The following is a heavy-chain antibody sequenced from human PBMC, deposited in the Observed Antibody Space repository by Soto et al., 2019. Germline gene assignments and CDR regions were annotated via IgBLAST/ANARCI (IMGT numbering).Heavy chain of an antibody. CDR2: TYYRSRFFS. J-gene: IGHJ5*02. D-gene: IGHD3-10*01. V-gene: IGHV6-1*01. Sequence: SQTLSLTCAISGDSVSSYSAAWNWIRQSPSGGLEWLGRTYYRSRFFSDYAESVKSRIIINPDTSKNQFSLQLTSVTPEDTAVYYCVRDRYSSSGWFDPWGQGTPVTGSS. CDR1: GDSVSSYSAA. CDR3: VRDRYSSSGWFDP.